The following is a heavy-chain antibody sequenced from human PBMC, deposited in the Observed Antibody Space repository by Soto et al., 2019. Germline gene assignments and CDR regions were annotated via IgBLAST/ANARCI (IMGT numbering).Heavy chain of an antibody. Sequence: EVQLVESGGGLVQPGGSLRLSCAASGFTFSDHYMDWVRQAPGKGLEWVGRSKNKADRYTTEYAASVKGRITISRDGSKNSLFLQMNRLKTEDTAVYYCTVWGSGNDFGAAWGQGILVTVSS. D-gene: IGHD3-10*01. J-gene: IGHJ4*02. CDR1: GFTFSDHY. CDR2: SKNKADRYTT. V-gene: IGHV3-72*01. CDR3: TVWGSGNDFGAA.